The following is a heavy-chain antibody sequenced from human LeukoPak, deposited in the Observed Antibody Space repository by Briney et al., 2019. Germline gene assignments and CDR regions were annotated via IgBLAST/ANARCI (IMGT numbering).Heavy chain of an antibody. J-gene: IGHJ4*02. Sequence: SVKVSCKASGGTFSSYAISWVRQAPGQGLEWMGGIIPIFGTANYAQKFQGRVTITTDESTSTAYMELSSLRSEDTAVYYCARAGRVAAWEDYFDYWGQGTLVTVSS. CDR2: IIPIFGTA. V-gene: IGHV1-69*05. D-gene: IGHD6-19*01. CDR3: ARAGRVAAWEDYFDY. CDR1: GGTFSSYA.